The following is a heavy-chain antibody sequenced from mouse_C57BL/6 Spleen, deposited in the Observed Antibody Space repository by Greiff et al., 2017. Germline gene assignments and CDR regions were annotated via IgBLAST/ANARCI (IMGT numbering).Heavy chain of an antibody. Sequence: EVQGVESGGGLVKPGGSLKLSCAASGFTFSDYGMHWVRQAPEKGLEWVAYISSGSSTIYYADTVKGRFTISRDNAQNTLFLQMTSLRSEDTAMDYCARAGGLRQYVDVWGTGTTVTVSS. CDR2: ISSGSSTI. D-gene: IGHD2-4*01. CDR3: ARAGGLRQYVDV. V-gene: IGHV5-17*01. CDR1: GFTFSDYG. J-gene: IGHJ1*03.